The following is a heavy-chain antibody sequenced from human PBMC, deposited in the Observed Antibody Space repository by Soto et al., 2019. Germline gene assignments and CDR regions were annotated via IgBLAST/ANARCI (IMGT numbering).Heavy chain of an antibody. V-gene: IGHV1-18*01. CDR1: GYTFTSYG. D-gene: IGHD3-3*01. J-gene: IGHJ4*02. CDR2: ISVYNGNT. Sequence: QVRLVQSGAEVKKPGASVKVSCKASGYTFTSYGIIWVRQAPGQGLECMGWISVYNGNTNYAQKLQGRVTMTTDTATSTAYMELRSLRSDDTAVYYCARVYDFWSGYQTPFDYWGQGTLVTVSS. CDR3: ARVYDFWSGYQTPFDY.